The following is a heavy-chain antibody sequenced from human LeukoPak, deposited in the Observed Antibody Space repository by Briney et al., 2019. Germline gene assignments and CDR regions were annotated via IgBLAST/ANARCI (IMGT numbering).Heavy chain of an antibody. Sequence: GGSLSLSCAASGFTVSSNSMSWVRQAPGKGLEWVAVIYSGVSTFYADSVKGGFTISRDNAKNTLDLLMISLRAEDTAVYYCARKHYYDRSGFSPPKDYWGQGTLVTVSS. D-gene: IGHD3-22*01. CDR1: GFTVSSNS. CDR2: IYSGVST. CDR3: ARKHYYDRSGFSPPKDY. J-gene: IGHJ4*02. V-gene: IGHV3-66*01.